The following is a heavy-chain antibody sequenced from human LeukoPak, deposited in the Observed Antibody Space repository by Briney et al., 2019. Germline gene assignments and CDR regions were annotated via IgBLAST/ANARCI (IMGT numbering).Heavy chain of an antibody. CDR2: VWYDGNEK. V-gene: IGHV3-33*01. CDR3: AREYDWLIRD. D-gene: IGHD3-3*01. CDR1: GFTFSGHG. Sequence: GGSLRLSCAASGFTFSGHGLHWVRQAPGKGLEWVVVVWYDGNEKYYGDSVKGRFTISRDTSKNTLYLVMNSLRADDTAVYYCAREYDWLIRDWGQGTLVTVAS. J-gene: IGHJ4*02.